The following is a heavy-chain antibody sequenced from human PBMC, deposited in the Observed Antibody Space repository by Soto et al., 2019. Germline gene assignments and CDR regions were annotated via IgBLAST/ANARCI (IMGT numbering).Heavy chain of an antibody. V-gene: IGHV1-2*02. D-gene: IGHD6-6*01. J-gene: IGHJ5*02. CDR2: INPNSGGT. CDR1: GYTFTGYY. CDR3: ARGRGAARPSWIDP. Sequence: GASVKVSCKASGYTFTGYYMHWVRQAPGQGLEWMGWINPNSGGTNYAQKFQGRVTMTRDTSISTAYMELSRLRSDDTAVYYCARGRGAARPSWIDPWGQGTLVTVSS.